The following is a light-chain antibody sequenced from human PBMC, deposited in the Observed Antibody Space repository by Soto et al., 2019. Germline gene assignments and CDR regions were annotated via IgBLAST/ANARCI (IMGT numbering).Light chain of an antibody. V-gene: IGKV1-9*01. CDR2: VAS. J-gene: IGKJ5*01. CDR3: QHLYSYPIT. CDR1: QGISSY. Sequence: LTQSPGTLSLSPGERATLSCRASQGISSYLAWYQQKPGKAPKLLIYVASTLQSGVPSRFSGSGSGTEFTLTITSLQPEDFATYYCQHLYSYPITFGQGTRLEIK.